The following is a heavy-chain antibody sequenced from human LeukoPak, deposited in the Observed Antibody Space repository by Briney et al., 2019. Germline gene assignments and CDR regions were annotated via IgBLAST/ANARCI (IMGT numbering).Heavy chain of an antibody. V-gene: IGHV1-2*02. D-gene: IGHD3-22*01. CDR2: INPNSGGT. Sequence: GASVKASCKASGYTFTGYYMHWVRQAPGQGLEWMGWINPNSGGTNYAQQFQGRLTMTRDTSISTAYMELSRLRSDDTAVYYCARVKTMIIVVSLFDYWGQGTLVTVSS. J-gene: IGHJ4*02. CDR3: ARVKTMIIVVSLFDY. CDR1: GYTFTGYY.